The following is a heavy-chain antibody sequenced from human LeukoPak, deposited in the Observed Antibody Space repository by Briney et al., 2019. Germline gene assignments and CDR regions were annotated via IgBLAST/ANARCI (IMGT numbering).Heavy chain of an antibody. Sequence: GGSLRLSCVASGFTFSSYAMHWVRQAPGKGLEWVAVISYDGSYMSYADSVKGRFTISRDNSKNTLYVQMNSLRAEDTAVYYCASSGIYSNFNMDIWGKGTTVTVSS. CDR3: ASSGIYSNFNMDI. V-gene: IGHV3-30*04. D-gene: IGHD4-11*01. J-gene: IGHJ6*03. CDR2: ISYDGSYM. CDR1: GFTFSSYA.